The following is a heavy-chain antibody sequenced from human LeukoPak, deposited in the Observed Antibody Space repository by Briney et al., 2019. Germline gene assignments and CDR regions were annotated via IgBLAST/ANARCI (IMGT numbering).Heavy chain of an antibody. V-gene: IGHV1-2*02. CDR2: VNPNSGGT. CDR3: ARDLGDWNYVSSFDY. CDR1: WYTFTRYY. D-gene: IGHD1-7*01. J-gene: IGHJ4*02. Sequence: GSVKVSCKGSWYTFTRYYMHWVRPAPGQGGEWVGWVNPNSGGTNYAQKFQGRVTMTRDTSISTAYMELSRLRSDDTAVYYCARDLGDWNYVSSFDYWGQGTLVTVSS.